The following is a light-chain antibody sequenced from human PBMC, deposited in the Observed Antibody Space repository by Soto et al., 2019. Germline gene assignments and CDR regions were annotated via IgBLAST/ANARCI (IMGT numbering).Light chain of an antibody. CDR1: QSVSSW. V-gene: IGKV1-5*03. Sequence: DIQMTQSPSTLSASIGDRVTITCRASQSVSSWLAWHQQKPGTAPHLLIYTASSLESGVPSRFSGSGSGTEFTLTIRRLQPDDFATYYCQQYKSYSTFGQGTKVDI. CDR3: QQYKSYST. J-gene: IGKJ1*01. CDR2: TAS.